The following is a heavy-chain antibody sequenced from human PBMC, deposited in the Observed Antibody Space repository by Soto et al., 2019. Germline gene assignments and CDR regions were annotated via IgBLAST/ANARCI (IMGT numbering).Heavy chain of an antibody. J-gene: IGHJ4*02. CDR2: INPILSMS. CDR3: ASSYGSGYLAFDY. Sequence: QVQLVQSGAEVKKPGSSVRVSCKASGATFTFYSINWVRQAPGLGLEWMGRINPILSMSIYAHRFQGRVTMTADKSTSTAYMELISLRSEDTAMYYCASSYGSGYLAFDYWGQGALVTVSS. D-gene: IGHD3-10*01. V-gene: IGHV1-69*02. CDR1: GATFTFYS.